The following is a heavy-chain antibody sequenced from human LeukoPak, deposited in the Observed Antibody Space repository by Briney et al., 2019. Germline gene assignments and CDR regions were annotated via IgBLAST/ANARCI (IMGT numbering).Heavy chain of an antibody. CDR2: IRYDGSNK. CDR3: AKGYDSSGYYYD. D-gene: IGHD3-22*01. J-gene: IGHJ4*02. V-gene: IGHV3-30*02. Sequence: GGSLRLSCAASGFTFSNYGMHWVRQAPGKGLEWVAFIRYDGSNKYYADSVKGRFTISRDNSKNTLYLQMNSLRAEDTAVYYCAKGYDSSGYYYDWGQGTLVTVSS. CDR1: GFTFSNYG.